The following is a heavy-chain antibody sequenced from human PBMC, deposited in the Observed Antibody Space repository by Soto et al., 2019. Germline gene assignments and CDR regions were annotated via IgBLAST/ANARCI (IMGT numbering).Heavy chain of an antibody. D-gene: IGHD6-6*01. J-gene: IGHJ4*02. Sequence: PGGSLRLSCAASGFTFRDYYMSWIRQAPGKGLEWVSYISSTGSYAKYADSVKGRFTISRDNAKNSLYLQINSLRAEDTAVYYCARDSSITPRPLDYWGQGTPVTVSS. CDR2: ISSTGSYA. CDR3: ARDSSITPRPLDY. CDR1: GFTFRDYY. V-gene: IGHV3-11*06.